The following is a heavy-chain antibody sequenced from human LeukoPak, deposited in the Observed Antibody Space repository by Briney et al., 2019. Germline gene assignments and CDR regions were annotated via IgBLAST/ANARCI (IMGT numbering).Heavy chain of an antibody. CDR2: FSGSGGST. CDR1: GFTFNNYD. CDR3: ARDFEEVAGIAAAGTGQTGAY. J-gene: IGHJ4*02. V-gene: IGHV3-23*01. D-gene: IGHD6-13*01. Sequence: GGSLRLSCAASGFTFNNYDMGWVRQAPGMGLEWVSSFSGSGGSTYYADSVKGRFTISRDNSKNTLYLQMNSLRAEDTAEYYCARDFEEVAGIAAAGTGQTGAYWGQGTLVTVSS.